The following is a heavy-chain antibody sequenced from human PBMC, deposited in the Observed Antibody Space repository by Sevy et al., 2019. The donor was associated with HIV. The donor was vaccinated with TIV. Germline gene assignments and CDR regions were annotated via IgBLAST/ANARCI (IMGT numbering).Heavy chain of an antibody. CDR1: GFTFDSYA. CDR2: ISGSGYAT. V-gene: IGHV3-23*01. CDR3: AKDRVTVFGVVVTFDS. Sequence: GGSLRLSCAASGFTFDSYAMHWVRQVAGKGLESVSTISGSGYATYYADSVKGRFIISRDTSRNTLYLQMNSLRVEDSAVYFCAKDRVTVFGVVVTFDSWGQGTLVTVSS. D-gene: IGHD3-3*01. J-gene: IGHJ4*02.